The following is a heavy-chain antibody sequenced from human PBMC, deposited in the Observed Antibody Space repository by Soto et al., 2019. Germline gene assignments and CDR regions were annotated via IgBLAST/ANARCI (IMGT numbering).Heavy chain of an antibody. CDR1: GYTFTSYG. Sequence: ASVKVSCKASGYTFTSYGISWVRQAPGQGLEWMGWISAYNGNTNYAQKLLGRVTMTTDTSTSTAFMELRSPRSDDTAVYYCARGRYSGSYVDYWGQGTLVTVSS. J-gene: IGHJ4*02. CDR2: ISAYNGNT. D-gene: IGHD1-26*01. CDR3: ARGRYSGSYVDY. V-gene: IGHV1-18*01.